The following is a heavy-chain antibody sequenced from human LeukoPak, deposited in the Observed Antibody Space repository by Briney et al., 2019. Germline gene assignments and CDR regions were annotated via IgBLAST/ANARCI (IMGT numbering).Heavy chain of an antibody. CDR2: IKQDGSEK. D-gene: IGHD4-11*01. J-gene: IGHJ5*02. V-gene: IGHV3-7*01. Sequence: GWSLRLSCAPSGFTFSSYWMSWVRQPPGKGLEWVANIKQDGSEKYYVDSVKGRFTISRANATHPLYLQMNSLRAEDTAVYYCARDPITTVTRREPGRFDPWGQGTLVTVSS. CDR1: GFTFSSYW. CDR3: ARDPITTVTRREPGRFDP.